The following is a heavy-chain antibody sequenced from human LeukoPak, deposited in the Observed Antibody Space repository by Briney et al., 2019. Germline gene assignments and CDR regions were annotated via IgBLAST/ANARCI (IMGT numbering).Heavy chain of an antibody. CDR1: GFTFSSYS. CDR3: ARDLRILYDFWSGYNDY. Sequence: PGGSLRLSCAASGFTFSSYSMNWVRQAPGKGLEWVSSISSSSSYIYYADSVKGRFTISRDNAKNSLYLQMNSLRAADTAVYYCARDLRILYDFWSGYNDYWGQGTLVTVSS. D-gene: IGHD3-3*01. V-gene: IGHV3-21*01. CDR2: ISSSSSYI. J-gene: IGHJ4*02.